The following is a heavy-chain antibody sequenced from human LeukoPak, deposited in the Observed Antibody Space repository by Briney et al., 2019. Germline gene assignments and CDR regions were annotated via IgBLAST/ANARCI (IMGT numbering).Heavy chain of an antibody. CDR2: IIPILGTP. Sequence: ASVKVSCKTSGGTFNIFGITWVRRAPGQGLEWMGRIIPILGTPKYAQTFQGRVTVTADESTSTAYMELSSLRSDDTAVYYYGVHSSPRGYYYYMDVWGKGTTVTVSS. V-gene: IGHV1-69*11. D-gene: IGHD6-13*01. J-gene: IGHJ6*03. CDR1: GGTFNIFG. CDR3: GVHSSPRGYYYYMDV.